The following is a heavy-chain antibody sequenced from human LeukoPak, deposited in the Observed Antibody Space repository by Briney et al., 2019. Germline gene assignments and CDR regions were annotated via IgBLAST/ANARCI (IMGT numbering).Heavy chain of an antibody. D-gene: IGHD3-22*01. CDR3: ARGGYYDSSGYYYGESTIDY. Sequence: ASVKVSCKASGYTFTGYYMHWVRQAPGQGLEWMGWINPNSGGTNYAQKFQGRVTMTRDTSISTAYMELSRLRSDDTAVYYCARGGYYDSSGYYYGESTIDYWGQGTLVTVSS. CDR2: INPNSGGT. CDR1: GYTFTGYY. J-gene: IGHJ4*02. V-gene: IGHV1-2*02.